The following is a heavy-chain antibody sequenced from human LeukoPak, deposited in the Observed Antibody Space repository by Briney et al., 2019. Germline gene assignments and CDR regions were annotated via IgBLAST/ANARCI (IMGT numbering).Heavy chain of an antibody. V-gene: IGHV1-69*04. CDR3: ARGDYGDLFDY. Sequence: SVKVSCKASGGTFSSYAISWVRQAPGQGLEWMGRIIPILGIANYAQKFQGRVTITADKSTSTAYMELSSLRSEDTAVYYCARGDYGDLFDYWGQGTLVTFSS. CDR1: GGTFSSYA. CDR2: IIPILGIA. J-gene: IGHJ4*02. D-gene: IGHD4-17*01.